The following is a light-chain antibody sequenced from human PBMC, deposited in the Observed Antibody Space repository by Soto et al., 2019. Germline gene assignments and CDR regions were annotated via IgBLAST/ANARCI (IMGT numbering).Light chain of an antibody. Sequence: DIQMTQSPSTLYGSVGDRVTITCRASQTISSWLAWYQQKPGKAPKLLIYKASTLKSGVPSRFSGSGSGTEFTLTISSLQPDDFATYYCQHYNSYSEAFGQVAKVDIK. J-gene: IGKJ1*01. V-gene: IGKV1-5*03. CDR3: QHYNSYSEA. CDR1: QTISSW. CDR2: KAS.